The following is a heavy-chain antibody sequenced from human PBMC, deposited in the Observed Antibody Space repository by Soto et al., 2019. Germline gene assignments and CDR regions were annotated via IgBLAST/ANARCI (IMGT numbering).Heavy chain of an antibody. CDR1: VYTFTSYD. CDR2: MNPNSGNT. V-gene: IGHV1-8*01. Sequence: ASVKVSCKASVYTFTSYDSNCVRQATGQGLEWMGWMNPNSGNTGYAQKFQGRVTMTRNTSISTAYMELSSLRSEDTAVYYCARGRIAAAGHFEYWGQGTLVTVSS. J-gene: IGHJ4*02. CDR3: ARGRIAAAGHFEY. D-gene: IGHD6-13*01.